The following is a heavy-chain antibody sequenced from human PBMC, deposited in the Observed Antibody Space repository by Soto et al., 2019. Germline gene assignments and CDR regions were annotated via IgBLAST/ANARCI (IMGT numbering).Heavy chain of an antibody. Sequence: ASVKVSCKASGYTFTSDGISWVRQAPGQVLEWMGLISAYNGNTNYAQKLQGRVTMTTDTSTSTAYMELRSLRSDDTAVYYCARSPSYYYDSSGWLYWGQGTLVTVSS. V-gene: IGHV1-18*04. D-gene: IGHD3-22*01. CDR2: ISAYNGNT. CDR3: ARSPSYYYDSSGWLY. CDR1: GYTFTSDG. J-gene: IGHJ4*02.